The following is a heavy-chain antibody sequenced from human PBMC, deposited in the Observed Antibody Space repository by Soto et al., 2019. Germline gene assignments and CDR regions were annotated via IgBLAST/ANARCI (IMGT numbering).Heavy chain of an antibody. CDR1: GYTFTSYD. CDR2: MNPNSGNT. Sequence: ASVKVSCKASGYTFTSYDINWVRQATGQGLEWMGWMNPNSGNTGYAQKFQGRVTMTRNTSISTAYMELSSLRSEDTAVYYCARGGLLRFLEWLRLPIEAFDIWGQGTMVTVSS. J-gene: IGHJ3*02. V-gene: IGHV1-8*01. D-gene: IGHD3-3*01. CDR3: ARGGLLRFLEWLRLPIEAFDI.